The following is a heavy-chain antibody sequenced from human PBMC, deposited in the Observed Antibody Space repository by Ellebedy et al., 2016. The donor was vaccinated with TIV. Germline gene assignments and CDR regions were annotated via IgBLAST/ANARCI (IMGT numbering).Heavy chain of an antibody. Sequence: SQTLSLTCGVSGGSIRGSGSYWGWIRQPPGKGLEWIGSLLHTGSPYYKPSLESRVTMSIDSSKNQFSLELRSVTAADTAVYYCARLEPAYYYAMDVWGQGTTVIVSS. CDR3: ARLEPAYYYAMDV. CDR2: LLHTGSP. J-gene: IGHJ6*02. D-gene: IGHD1-26*01. V-gene: IGHV4-39*01. CDR1: GGSIRGSGSY.